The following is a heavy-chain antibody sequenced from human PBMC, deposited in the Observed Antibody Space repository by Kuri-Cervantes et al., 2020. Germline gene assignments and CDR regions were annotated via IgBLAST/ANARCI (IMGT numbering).Heavy chain of an antibody. Sequence: LSLTCAASGLTFDDYTMHWVRQAPGKGLEWVSLISWDGGSTYYADSVKGRFTISRDNSKNSLYLQMNSLRTEDTALYYCAKATYYYGSSGYPLDWGQGTLVTVSS. CDR2: ISWDGGST. V-gene: IGHV3-43*01. J-gene: IGHJ4*02. CDR3: AKATYYYGSSGYPLD. CDR1: GLTFDDYT. D-gene: IGHD3-22*01.